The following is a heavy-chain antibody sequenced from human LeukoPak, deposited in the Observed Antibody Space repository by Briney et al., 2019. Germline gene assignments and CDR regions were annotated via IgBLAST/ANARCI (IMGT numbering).Heavy chain of an antibody. D-gene: IGHD2-15*01. Sequence: GGSLRLSGATSGLNFIGFWMSWVGQAPGKGLEGGANIEEDGGESYYLDSVKGRFTISRDNAKNSLYLQMNSLRAEDTAVYYCAREGGDIADTGFDYWGQGSLVAVSS. V-gene: IGHV3-7*01. CDR3: AREGGDIADTGFDY. CDR2: IEEDGGES. CDR1: GLNFIGFW. J-gene: IGHJ4*02.